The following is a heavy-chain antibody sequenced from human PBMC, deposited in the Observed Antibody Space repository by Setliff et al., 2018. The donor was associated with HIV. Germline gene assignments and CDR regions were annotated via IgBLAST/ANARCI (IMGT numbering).Heavy chain of an antibody. CDR3: ARDWVTRSNYYGSGSPWYFDF. D-gene: IGHD3-10*01. CDR2: VYASAYS. Sequence: SETLSLTCTVSGDSIGDYYWNWIRQPAGKGLEWIGRVYASAYSNYNPSPKSRVTMSVDTSQNQFSLKLRSVNAADTAVYYCARDWVTRSNYYGSGSPWYFDFWGRGILVTVSS. CDR1: GDSIGDYY. J-gene: IGHJ2*01. V-gene: IGHV4-4*07.